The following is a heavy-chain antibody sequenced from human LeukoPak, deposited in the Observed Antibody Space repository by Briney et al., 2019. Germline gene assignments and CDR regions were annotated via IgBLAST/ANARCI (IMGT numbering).Heavy chain of an antibody. CDR1: GGTFSSYA. CDR3: ARALEMATHDAFDI. J-gene: IGHJ3*02. CDR2: IIPIFGTA. D-gene: IGHD5-24*01. Sequence: SVKVSCKASGGTFSSYAISWVRQAPGQGLEWMGGIIPIFGTANYAQKFQGRVTITADESTSTAYMELSSLRSEDTAVYYCARALEMATHDAFDIWGQGTMVTVSS. V-gene: IGHV1-69*01.